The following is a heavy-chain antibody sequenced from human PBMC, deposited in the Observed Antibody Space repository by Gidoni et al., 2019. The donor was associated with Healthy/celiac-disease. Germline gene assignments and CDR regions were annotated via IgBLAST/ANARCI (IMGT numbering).Heavy chain of an antibody. CDR3: ATDRALEGSYFDY. CDR1: GFTFSNYA. V-gene: IGHV3-23*01. Sequence: EVHLLESGGGLVQPGGSLRLSCAATGFTFSNYAMSWVRQAPGKGLEWISGIRNSGDSTYYAASVKGRFTISRDNFKNMQYLEMNTLRADDTAIYYCATDRALEGSYFDYWGQGTLVTVSS. J-gene: IGHJ4*02. CDR2: IRNSGDST.